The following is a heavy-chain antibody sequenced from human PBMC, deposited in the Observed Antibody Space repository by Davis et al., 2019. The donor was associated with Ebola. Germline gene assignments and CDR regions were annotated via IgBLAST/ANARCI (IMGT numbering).Heavy chain of an antibody. Sequence: AASVKVSCKASGYIFTSYAIHWVRQAPGQRLEWMGWINAGNGDTKYSQKFRGRVTITRDTSASTSYMELSSLRSEDTAVYYCAKRRSPDFWSGYSPIDYWGQGTLVTVSS. CDR2: INAGNGDT. V-gene: IGHV1-3*01. J-gene: IGHJ4*02. CDR1: GYIFTSYA. D-gene: IGHD3-3*01. CDR3: AKRRSPDFWSGYSPIDY.